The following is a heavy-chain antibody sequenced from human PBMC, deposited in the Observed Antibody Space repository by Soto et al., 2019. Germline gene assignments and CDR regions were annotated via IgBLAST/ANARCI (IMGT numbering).Heavy chain of an antibody. V-gene: IGHV3-30*18. CDR3: AKDWGDIEVVPGPVTEY. CDR1: GFTFSSYG. D-gene: IGHD2-2*01. CDR2: ISYDGNNK. Sequence: QVQLVESGGGVVQPGRSLRLSCAASGFTFSSYGMHWVRQAPGKGLEWVAVISYDGNNKYYADSVKGRFTISRDSSKNTLFLHMNSLRAEDTAVYYCAKDWGDIEVVPGPVTEYWGQGTLVTVSS. J-gene: IGHJ4*02.